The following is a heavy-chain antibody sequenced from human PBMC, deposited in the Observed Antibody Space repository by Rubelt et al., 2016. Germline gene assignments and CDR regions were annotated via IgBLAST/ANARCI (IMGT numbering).Heavy chain of an antibody. V-gene: IGHV1-24*01. J-gene: IGHJ4*02. Sequence: QVQLVQSGAEVKKPGASVKVSCKVSGYTLTELSMHWVRQAPGKGLEWMGGFDPEDGETIYAQKFQGRVTMTEDTATDTAYMELSSLGSEDTAVYYCAIRQPDYGDLDFDYWGQGTLVTVSS. D-gene: IGHD4-17*01. CDR3: AIRQPDYGDLDFDY. CDR1: GYTLTELS. CDR2: FDPEDGET.